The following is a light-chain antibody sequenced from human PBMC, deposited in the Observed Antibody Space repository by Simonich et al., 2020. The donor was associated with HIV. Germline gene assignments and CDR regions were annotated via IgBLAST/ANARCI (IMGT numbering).Light chain of an antibody. CDR2: WAS. V-gene: IGKV4-1*01. Sequence: DIVMTQSPDSLAVSLGERATINCKSSQSVLYSSNNKNYLAWYQQKPGQPPKLLIYWASTRESGGPDRCSGSGSGTDFTLTISSLQAEDVAVYYCQQYHSTPNTFGQGTKLELK. J-gene: IGKJ2*01. CDR1: QSVLYSSNNKNY. CDR3: QQYHSTPNT.